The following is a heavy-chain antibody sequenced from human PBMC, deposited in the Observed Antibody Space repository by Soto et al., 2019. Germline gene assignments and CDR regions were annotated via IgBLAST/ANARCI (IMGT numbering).Heavy chain of an antibody. CDR1: GFTFSSYG. CDR2: ISYDGSNK. D-gene: IGHD2-2*01. Sequence: VGSLRLSCAASGFTFSSYGMHWVRQAPGKGLEWVAVISYDGSNKYYADSVKGRFTISRDNSKNTLYLQMNSLRAEDTAVYYCAKDGYCSSTSCYISYSSSWNEYYFDYWGQGTLVTVSS. CDR3: AKDGYCSSTSCYISYSSSWNEYYFDY. V-gene: IGHV3-30*18. J-gene: IGHJ4*02.